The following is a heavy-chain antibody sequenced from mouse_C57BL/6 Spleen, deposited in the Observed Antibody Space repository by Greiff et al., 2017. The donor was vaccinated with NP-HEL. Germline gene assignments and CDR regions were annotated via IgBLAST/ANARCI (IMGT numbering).Heavy chain of an antibody. CDR3: AREAYGTWFAY. J-gene: IGHJ3*01. CDR2: IDPSDSET. Sequence: VQLQQPGAELVRPGSSVKLSCKASGYTFTSYWMHWVKQRPIQGLEWIGNIDPSDSETHYNQKFKDKATLTVDKSSSTAYMQLSSLTSEDSAVYYCAREAYGTWFAYWGQGTLVTVSA. CDR1: GYTFTSYW. D-gene: IGHD1-1*01. V-gene: IGHV1-52*01.